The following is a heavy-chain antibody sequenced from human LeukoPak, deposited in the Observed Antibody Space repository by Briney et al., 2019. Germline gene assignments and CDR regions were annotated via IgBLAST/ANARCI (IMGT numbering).Heavy chain of an antibody. D-gene: IGHD3-10*01. J-gene: IGHJ4*02. CDR2: IYYSGST. Sequence: SETLSLTCTVSGGSISSYYWSWIRQPPGKGLEWIGYIYYSGSTNYNPSLKSRVTISVDTSKNQFSLKLSSVTAADTAVYYCAKDQDAKFMVRGVFDYWGQGTLVTVSS. CDR3: AKDQDAKFMVRGVFDY. CDR1: GGSISSYY. V-gene: IGHV4-59*01.